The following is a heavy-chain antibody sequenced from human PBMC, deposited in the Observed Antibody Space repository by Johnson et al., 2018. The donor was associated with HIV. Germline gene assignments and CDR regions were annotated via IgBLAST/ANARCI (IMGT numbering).Heavy chain of an antibody. CDR3: VRDETDLQLVSAFDI. Sequence: QVQVVESGGGLVKPGGSLRLSCAASGFTFSDYYMSWIRQAPGKGLEWVAVISSDESYKHYGDSVKGRFTVSKDSSKSTLFLQMNSLRPDDTAVYYCVRDETDLQLVSAFDIWGQGTMVTVSS. CDR1: GFTFSDYY. V-gene: IGHV3-30*03. CDR2: ISSDESYK. D-gene: IGHD6-13*01. J-gene: IGHJ3*02.